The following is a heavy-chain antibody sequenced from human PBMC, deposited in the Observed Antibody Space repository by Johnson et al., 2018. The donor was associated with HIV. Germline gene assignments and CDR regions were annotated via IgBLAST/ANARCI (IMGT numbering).Heavy chain of an antibody. J-gene: IGHJ3*02. V-gene: IGHV3-7*01. CDR2: IKQDGSEK. Sequence: VQLVESGGGLVQPGRSLRLSCAASGFTFDDYAMHWVRQGPGKGLEWVANIKQDGSEKYYVDSVKGRFTISRDNAKNSLYLQMNSLRAEDTAVYYCARGEDSSSWSVGAFDIWGQGTMVTVSS. D-gene: IGHD6-13*01. CDR1: GFTFDDYA. CDR3: ARGEDSSSWSVGAFDI.